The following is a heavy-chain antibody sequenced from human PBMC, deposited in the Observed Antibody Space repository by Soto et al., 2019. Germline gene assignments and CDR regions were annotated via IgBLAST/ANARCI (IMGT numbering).Heavy chain of an antibody. D-gene: IGHD3-10*01. CDR1: GGSFSDYH. CDR3: ARGYGSRSLYFSSFYYYMDV. V-gene: IGHV4-34*01. CDR2: INHGGST. Sequence: QVQLQQWGAGLLKPSETLSLTCAVYGGSFSDYHWSWIRQPPGTGMEWIGEINHGGSTKYNPSLKSRVTISIDTSKNQFSLNLTSVTAADTAVYYCARGYGSRSLYFSSFYYYMDVWGKGTTVTVSS. J-gene: IGHJ6*03.